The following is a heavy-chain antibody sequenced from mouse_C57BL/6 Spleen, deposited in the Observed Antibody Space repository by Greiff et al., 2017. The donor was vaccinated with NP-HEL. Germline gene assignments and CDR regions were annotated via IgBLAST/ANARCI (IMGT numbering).Heavy chain of an antibody. J-gene: IGHJ3*01. CDR1: GYAFTNYL. Sequence: QVQLQQSGAELVRPGTSVKVSCKASGYAFTNYLIEWVKQRPGQGLEWIGVINPGSGGTNYNEKFKGKATLTADKSSSTAYMQLSSLTSEDSAVYFCARELPFAYWGQGTLVTVSA. CDR2: INPGSGGT. V-gene: IGHV1-54*01. D-gene: IGHD2-1*01. CDR3: ARELPFAY.